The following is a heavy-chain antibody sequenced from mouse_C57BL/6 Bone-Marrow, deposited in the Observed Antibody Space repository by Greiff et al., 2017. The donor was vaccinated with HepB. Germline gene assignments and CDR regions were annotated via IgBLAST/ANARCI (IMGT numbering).Heavy chain of an antibody. CDR1: GFTFSDYY. V-gene: IGHV5-12*01. CDR2: ISNGGGST. CDR3: ARHGGFAY. Sequence: EVKLMESGGGLVQPGGSLKLSCAASGFTFSDYYMYWVRQTPEKRLEWVAYISNGGGSTYYPDTVKGRFTISRDNAKNTLYLQMSRLKSEDTAMYYCARHGGFAYWGQGTLVTVSA. J-gene: IGHJ3*01.